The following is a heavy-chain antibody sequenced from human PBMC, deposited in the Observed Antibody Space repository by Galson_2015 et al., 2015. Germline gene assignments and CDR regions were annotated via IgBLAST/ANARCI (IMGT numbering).Heavy chain of an antibody. CDR3: ARCRRPYYSSYWYGHDALDM. V-gene: IGHV3-7*01. CDR2: INHDGSER. D-gene: IGHD6-13*01. Sequence: SLRLSCAASASTFANHWVSWVRQSPGKGLEWVANINHDGSERDFAGSVKGRFTISRDNTKNSLSLQMDRLRADDTGVYYCARCRRPYYSSYWYGHDALDMWGQGTMVTVAS. CDR1: ASTFANHW. J-gene: IGHJ3*02.